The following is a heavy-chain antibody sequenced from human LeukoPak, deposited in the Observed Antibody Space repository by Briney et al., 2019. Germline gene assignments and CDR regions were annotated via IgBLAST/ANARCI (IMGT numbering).Heavy chain of an antibody. CDR2: ITSSSSTI. D-gene: IGHD5-18*01. CDR1: GFTFSNYN. CDR3: ARVWDGYSGEDY. J-gene: IGHJ4*02. V-gene: IGHV3-48*01. Sequence: PAGSLRLSCAASGFTFSNYNMIWVREAPGKGLECISYITSSSSTIHYADSVKGRFTISRDNAKKSLYLQMNSLRADDTAVYYCARVWDGYSGEDYWGQGTLVTVSS.